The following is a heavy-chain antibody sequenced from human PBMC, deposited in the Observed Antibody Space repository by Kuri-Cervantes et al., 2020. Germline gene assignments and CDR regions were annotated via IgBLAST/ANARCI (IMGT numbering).Heavy chain of an antibody. Sequence: GGSLRLSCAASGFTFSSYAMSWVRQAPGKGLEWVSAISGSGGSTYYADSVKGRFTISRDNSKNTLYLQMNSLRAEDTAVYYCARPRHSASWYEFDYWGQGTLVTVSS. CDR1: GFTFSSYA. D-gene: IGHD6-13*01. V-gene: IGHV3-23*01. J-gene: IGHJ4*02. CDR2: ISGSGGST. CDR3: ARPRHSASWYEFDY.